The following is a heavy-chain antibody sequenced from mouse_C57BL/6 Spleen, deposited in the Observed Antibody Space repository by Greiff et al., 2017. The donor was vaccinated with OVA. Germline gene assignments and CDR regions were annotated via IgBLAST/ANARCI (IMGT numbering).Heavy chain of an antibody. J-gene: IGHJ2*01. CDR3: ARRGGYSVDY. CDR2: INPGSGGT. CDR1: GYAFTNYL. V-gene: IGHV1-54*01. D-gene: IGHD2-14*01. Sequence: QVQLQQSGAELVRPGTSVKVSCKASGYAFTNYLIEWVKQRPGQGLEWIGVINPGSGGTHYNEKFKGKATLTADKSSSTAYMQLSSLTSEDSAVYFFARRGGYSVDYWGQGTTLTVSS.